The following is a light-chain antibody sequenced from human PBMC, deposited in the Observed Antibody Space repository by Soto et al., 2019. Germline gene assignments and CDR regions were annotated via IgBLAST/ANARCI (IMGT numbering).Light chain of an antibody. CDR3: QQHKNWPFT. V-gene: IGKV3-15*01. CDR1: QSVSSN. J-gene: IGKJ2*01. Sequence: EIVMTQSPATLSVSPGERATLSSRASQSVSSNLACYQQRPVQAPSPLIYVASTRATGIPARLSGSGSGTEFTLTISSLQSEDVAVYYCQQHKNWPFTFGQGTKLEIK. CDR2: VAS.